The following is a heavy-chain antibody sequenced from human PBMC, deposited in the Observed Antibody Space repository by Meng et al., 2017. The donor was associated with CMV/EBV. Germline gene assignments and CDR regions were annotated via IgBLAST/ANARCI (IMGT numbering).Heavy chain of an antibody. CDR3: AGDCSGASCYITN. D-gene: IGHD2-2*02. J-gene: IGHJ4*02. Sequence: GGSLRLSCAASGFTFSGYWMTWVRQAPGKGLEWVANIKQDGSEKYYVDSVKGRFTISRDNAKNSLSLQMNSLRAEDTAVYYCAGDCSGASCYITNWGRGTLVTVSS. CDR1: GFTFSGYW. CDR2: IKQDGSEK. V-gene: IGHV3-7*01.